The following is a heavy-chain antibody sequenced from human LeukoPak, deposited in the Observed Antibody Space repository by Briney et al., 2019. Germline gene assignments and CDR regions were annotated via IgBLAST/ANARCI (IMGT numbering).Heavy chain of an antibody. CDR1: GFTFSSYS. D-gene: IGHD4-4*01. CDR3: ARVRLRYTVTDYYFDY. V-gene: IGHV3-33*08. CDR2: IWYDGSNK. J-gene: IGHJ4*02. Sequence: GGSLRLSCAASGFTFSSYSMHWVRQAPGKGLEWVAVIWYDGSNKYYADSVKGRFTISRDNSKNTLYLQMNSLRAEDTAVYYCARVRLRYTVTDYYFDYWGQGTLVTVSS.